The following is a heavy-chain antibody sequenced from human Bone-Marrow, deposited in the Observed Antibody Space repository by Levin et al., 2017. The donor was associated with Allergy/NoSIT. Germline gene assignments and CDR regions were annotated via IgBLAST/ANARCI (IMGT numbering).Heavy chain of an antibody. CDR2: IYNGGST. Sequence: SQTLSLTCSVSGASIRNNDYHWTWLRQPPGKGLELIGFIYNGGSTYYNPSLKSRLFLSGDTSRNLFSLNLRSVTAADTAVYYCARVRRRDGYNFERSFDFWGQGTLVTVSS. J-gene: IGHJ4*02. CDR1: GASIRNNDYH. V-gene: IGHV4-30-4*01. CDR3: ARVRRRDGYNFERSFDF. D-gene: IGHD5-24*01.